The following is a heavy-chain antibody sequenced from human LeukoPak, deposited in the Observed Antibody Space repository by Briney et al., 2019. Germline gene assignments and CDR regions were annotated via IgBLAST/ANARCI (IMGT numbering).Heavy chain of an antibody. Sequence: GGSLRLSCAASGFSVNSNYMSWVRQAPGKGLEWVLVIYSGGSTYYADSVKGRFTISRHISKNTLYLQMNSLRAEDTAVYYCARARPYDAFDIWGQGTMVTVSS. CDR2: IYSGGST. CDR1: GFSVNSNY. J-gene: IGHJ3*02. V-gene: IGHV3-53*04. CDR3: ARARPYDAFDI.